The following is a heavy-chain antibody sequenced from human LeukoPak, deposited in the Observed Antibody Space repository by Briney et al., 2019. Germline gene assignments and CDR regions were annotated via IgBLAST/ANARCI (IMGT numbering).Heavy chain of an antibody. D-gene: IGHD3-3*01. J-gene: IGHJ6*02. CDR2: ISYDGSNK. CDR1: GFTFSSYG. Sequence: GGSLRLSCAASGFTFSSYGMHWVRQAPGKGLEWVAVISYDGSNKYYADSVKGRFTISRDNSKNTLYLQMNSLRAEDTAVYYCAKDCITIFGVCMDVWGQGTTVTVSS. V-gene: IGHV3-30*18. CDR3: AKDCITIFGVCMDV.